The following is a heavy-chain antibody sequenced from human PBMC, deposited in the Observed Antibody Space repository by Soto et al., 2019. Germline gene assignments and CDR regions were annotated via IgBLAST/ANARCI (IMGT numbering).Heavy chain of an antibody. J-gene: IGHJ5*02. Sequence: SETLSLTCTVSGGSISSYYWSWIRQPPGKGLEWIGYIYYSGSTNYNPSLKSRVTISVDTSKNQFSLKLSSVTAADTAVYYCARGEVVVAEYFWFDPWGQGTLVTVSS. D-gene: IGHD2-15*01. CDR3: ARGEVVVAEYFWFDP. CDR2: IYYSGST. CDR1: GGSISSYY. V-gene: IGHV4-59*08.